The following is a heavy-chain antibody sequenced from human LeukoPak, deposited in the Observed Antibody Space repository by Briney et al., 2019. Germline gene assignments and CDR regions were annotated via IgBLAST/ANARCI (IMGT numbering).Heavy chain of an antibody. V-gene: IGHV3-23*01. CDR2: ISGSGGST. CDR3: AKERELSLYYFDY. Sequence: GGTLRLSCAASGFTFSSYGMSWVRQAPGKGLEWVSAISGSGGSTYYADSVKGRFTISRDNSKNSLFLQMNSLRAEDTAVYYCAKERELSLYYFDYWGQGTLVTVSS. CDR1: GFTFSSYG. J-gene: IGHJ4*02. D-gene: IGHD1-1*01.